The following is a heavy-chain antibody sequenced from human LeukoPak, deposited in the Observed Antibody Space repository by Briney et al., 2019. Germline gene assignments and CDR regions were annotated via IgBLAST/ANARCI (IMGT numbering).Heavy chain of an antibody. V-gene: IGHV1-69*05. CDR3: ARETPMITFGGVFDY. D-gene: IGHD3-16*01. CDR1: GGTFSSYA. J-gene: IGHJ4*02. CDR2: IIPIFGTA. Sequence: SVKVSCKASGGTFSSYAISWVRQAPGQGLEWMGGIIPIFGTANYAQRFQGRVTITTDESTSTAYMELSSLRSEDTAVYYCARETPMITFGGVFDYWGQGTLVTVSS.